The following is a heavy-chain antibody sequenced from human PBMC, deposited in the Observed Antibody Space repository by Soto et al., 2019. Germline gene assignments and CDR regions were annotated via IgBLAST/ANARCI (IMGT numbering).Heavy chain of an antibody. CDR1: GYTFTSYG. CDR2: MNPNSGNT. V-gene: IGHV1-8*01. CDR3: ARRKGGKRSTWYMDG. Sequence: ASVKVSCKASGYTFTSYGINWVRQAPGQGLEWMGWMNPNSGNTGYAQKFQGRVTMTRNTSISTAYMELSSLRSEDTAVYYCARRKGGKRSTWYMDGWGKGNTVTVSS. J-gene: IGHJ6*03. D-gene: IGHD3-16*01.